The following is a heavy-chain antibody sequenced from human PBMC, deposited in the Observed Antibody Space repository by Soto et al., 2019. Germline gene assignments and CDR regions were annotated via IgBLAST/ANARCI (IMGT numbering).Heavy chain of an antibody. CDR1: GFTFSSYG. Sequence: PGGSLRLSCAASGFTFSSYGMHWVRQAPGKGLEWVAVISYDGSNKYYADSVKGRFTISRDNSKNTLYLQMNSLRAEDTAVYYCAKDLGYDFWSGYSTRTYYYYGLXVWGQGTTVXVSS. D-gene: IGHD3-3*01. CDR2: ISYDGSNK. V-gene: IGHV3-30*18. J-gene: IGHJ6*02. CDR3: AKDLGYDFWSGYSTRTYYYYGLXV.